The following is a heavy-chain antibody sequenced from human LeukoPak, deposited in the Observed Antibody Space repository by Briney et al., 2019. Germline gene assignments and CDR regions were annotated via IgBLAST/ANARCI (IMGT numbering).Heavy chain of an antibody. D-gene: IGHD3-10*01. CDR3: AKDRGSGSYYGGDY. Sequence: GGSLRLSCAASGFTFSSYGMHWVRQAPGKGLEWVAVISYDGSNKYYADSVKGRFTISRDKSKNTLYLQMNSLRAEDTAVYYRAKDRGSGSYYGGDYWGQGTLVTVSS. V-gene: IGHV3-30*18. CDR1: GFTFSSYG. J-gene: IGHJ4*02. CDR2: ISYDGSNK.